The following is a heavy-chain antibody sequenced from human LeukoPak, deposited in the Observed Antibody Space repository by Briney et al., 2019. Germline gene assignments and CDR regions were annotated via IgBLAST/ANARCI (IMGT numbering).Heavy chain of an antibody. CDR3: GRHAYGDSSAAFDI. CDR2: VYRRGST. V-gene: IGHV4-4*02. D-gene: IGHD4-17*01. J-gene: IGHJ3*02. Sequence: PSETLSLTCAVSGDSISSNYCWRWVRQFPGKGLEWIGEVYRRGSTSYNPSLKSRVVISTDKSKNQYSLNLNSVTAADTAMYYCGRHAYGDSSAAFDIWGQGTMVIVSS. CDR1: GDSISSNYC.